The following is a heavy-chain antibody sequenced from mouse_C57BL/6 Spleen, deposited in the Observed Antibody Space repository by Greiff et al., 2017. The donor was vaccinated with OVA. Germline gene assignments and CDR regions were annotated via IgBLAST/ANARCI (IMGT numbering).Heavy chain of an antibody. Sequence: QVQLQQSGAELMKPGASVKLSCKATGYTFTGYWIEWVKQRPGHGLEWIGEILPGSGSTNYNEKFKGKATLTADKSSSTAYMELRSLTSEDSAVYFCARWDKGVWGQGTTLTVSS. V-gene: IGHV1-9*01. CDR1: GYTFTGYW. J-gene: IGHJ2*01. CDR2: ILPGSGST. D-gene: IGHD3-3*01. CDR3: ARWDKGV.